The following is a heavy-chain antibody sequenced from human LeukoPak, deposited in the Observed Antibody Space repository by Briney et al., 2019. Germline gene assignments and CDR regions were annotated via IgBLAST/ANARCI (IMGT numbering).Heavy chain of an antibody. CDR3: ARGWLRIDY. Sequence: WSWIRQXPGKGLEWIGYIYYSGSTNYNPSLKSRVTISVDTSKNQFSPKLSSVTAADTAVYYCARGWLRIDYWGQGTLVTVSS. D-gene: IGHD5-12*01. CDR2: IYYSGST. J-gene: IGHJ4*02. V-gene: IGHV4-59*01.